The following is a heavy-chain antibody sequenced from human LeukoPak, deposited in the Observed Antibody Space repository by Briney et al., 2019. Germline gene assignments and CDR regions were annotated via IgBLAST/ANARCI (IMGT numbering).Heavy chain of an antibody. V-gene: IGHV3-23*01. J-gene: IGHJ6*02. D-gene: IGHD3-9*01. CDR2: ISGSGGST. CDR1: GFTFSSYA. CDR3: AAEYYDILTGSNYYYGMDV. Sequence: GGPLRLSCAASGFTFSSYAMSWVRQAPGKGLEWVSAISGSGGSTYYADSVKGRFTISRENSKNTLYLQMNSLRAEDTAVYYCAAEYYDILTGSNYYYGMDVWGQGTTVTVSS.